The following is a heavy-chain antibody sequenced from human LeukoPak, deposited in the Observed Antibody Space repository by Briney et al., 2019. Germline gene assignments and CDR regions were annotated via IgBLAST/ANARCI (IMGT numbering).Heavy chain of an antibody. CDR1: GFSFSSYG. V-gene: IGHV3-30*02. CDR3: VRILDSAWGELGY. D-gene: IGHD6-19*01. CDR2: IRSDGSNK. J-gene: IGHJ4*02. Sequence: PGGSLRLSCAGSGFSFSSYGMHWVRQAPGKGLEWMAFIRSDGSNKYYADSVKGRFTISRDNSKNTLYLQMNSLRAEDTAVYYCVRILDSAWGELGYWGQGTLVTVSS.